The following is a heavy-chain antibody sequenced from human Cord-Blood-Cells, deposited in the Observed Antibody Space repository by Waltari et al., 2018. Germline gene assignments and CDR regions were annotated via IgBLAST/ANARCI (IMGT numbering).Heavy chain of an antibody. D-gene: IGHD3-3*01. Sequence: EVQLVESGGGLVQPGGSLRLSCAAYGFTFSSYALSWVRRAPGEGMEWVSAVSGSGGSTYYADAVKGRFTISRDNSNNTLYLQMNSWRADGTAVYYCAKEAGYDFWSGYSPDAFDIWGQGTMVTVSS. J-gene: IGHJ3*02. V-gene: IGHV3-23*04. CDR1: GFTFSSYA. CDR3: AKEAGYDFWSGYSPDAFDI. CDR2: VSGSGGST.